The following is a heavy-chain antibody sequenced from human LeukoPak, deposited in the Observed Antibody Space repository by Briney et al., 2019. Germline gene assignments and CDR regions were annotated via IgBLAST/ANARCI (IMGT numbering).Heavy chain of an antibody. D-gene: IGHD4-23*01. J-gene: IGHJ3*02. Sequence: ASVNVSCKASGYTFTIYYIHWVRQAPGQGLEWMGIINPSCGSTNYAQKFQGRVTMTRDTSTSTVYMELSSLRSEDTAVYYCARAQDGNSHGAFDIWGQGTMVTVSS. CDR3: ARAQDGNSHGAFDI. V-gene: IGHV1-46*01. CDR1: GYTFTIYY. CDR2: INPSCGST.